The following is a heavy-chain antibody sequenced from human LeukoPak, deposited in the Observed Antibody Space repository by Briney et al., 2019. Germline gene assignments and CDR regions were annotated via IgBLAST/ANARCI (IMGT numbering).Heavy chain of an antibody. CDR1: GFTFSSYW. CDR2: INQEGGEK. CDR3: ARCFAVFDRYYYYYMDV. V-gene: IGHV3-7*01. J-gene: IGHJ6*03. D-gene: IGHD3-9*01. Sequence: GGSLRLSCEASGFTFSSYWMSWVRQAQGKGLEGVAKINQEGGEKNYVDSVKGRFTISRDNAKNSLYLQMNSLRAEDTAVYYCARCFAVFDRYYYYYMDVWGKGTTVTGSS.